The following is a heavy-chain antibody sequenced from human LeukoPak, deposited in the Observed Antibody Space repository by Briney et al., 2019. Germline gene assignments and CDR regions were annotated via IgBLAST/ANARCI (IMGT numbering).Heavy chain of an antibody. CDR1: GGSISSYY. Sequence: PSETLSLTCTVSGGSISSYYWSWIRQPAGKGLEWIGRIYTSGSTNYNPSLKSRVTMSVDTSKNQFSLKLSSVTAADTAVYYCAREGVAGTFYYYYYMDVWGKGTTVTISS. V-gene: IGHV4-4*07. CDR3: AREGVAGTFYYYYYMDV. J-gene: IGHJ6*03. CDR2: IYTSGST. D-gene: IGHD6-19*01.